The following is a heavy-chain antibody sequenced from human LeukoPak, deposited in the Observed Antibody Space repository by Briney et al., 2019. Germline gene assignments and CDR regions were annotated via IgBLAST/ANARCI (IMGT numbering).Heavy chain of an antibody. D-gene: IGHD3-22*01. J-gene: IGHJ1*01. CDR2: IYSGGST. V-gene: IGHV3-66*01. CDR3: ARDAETYYYDSSGQEYFQH. Sequence: GGSLRLSCAASGFTVSSNYMGWVRQAPGKGLEWVSFIYSGGSTYYADSVKGRFTISRDNSKNTLYLQMNSLRAEDTAVYYCARDAETYYYDSSGQEYFQHWGQGTLVTVSS. CDR1: GFTVSSNY.